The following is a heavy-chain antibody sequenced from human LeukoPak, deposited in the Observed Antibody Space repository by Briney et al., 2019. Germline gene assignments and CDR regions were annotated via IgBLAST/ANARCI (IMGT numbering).Heavy chain of an antibody. CDR3: AKKREPGLAGYGGFEY. Sequence: PGGSLRLSCEVSGFTFSDYAMTWVRQAPGKGLEWVSAISTNGDNTYYADSVKGLFTISRDISKNTLYLQMNSLRAEDTAVYYCAKKREPGLAGYGGFEYWGQGTPVTVSS. J-gene: IGHJ4*02. V-gene: IGHV3-23*01. CDR2: ISTNGDNT. D-gene: IGHD3-9*01. CDR1: GFTFSDYA.